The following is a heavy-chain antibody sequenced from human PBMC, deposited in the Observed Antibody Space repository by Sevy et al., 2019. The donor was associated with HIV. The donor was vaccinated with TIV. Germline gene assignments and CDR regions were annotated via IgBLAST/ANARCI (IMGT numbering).Heavy chain of an antibody. Sequence: GGSLRLSCEVSGFTFSNYWMTWVRQAPGKGLEWVANIKEDGSDKYYGDSVKGRFSLSRDNAKNSLDLQMDSLRAEDTAVYYCVREGPASATDFDYWGQGTLVTVSS. V-gene: IGHV3-7*01. J-gene: IGHJ4*02. CDR2: IKEDGSDK. CDR3: VREGPASATDFDY. D-gene: IGHD2-15*01. CDR1: GFTFSNYW.